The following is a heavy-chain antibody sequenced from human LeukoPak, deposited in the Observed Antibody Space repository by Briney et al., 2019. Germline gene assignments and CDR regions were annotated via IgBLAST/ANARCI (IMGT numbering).Heavy chain of an antibody. CDR1: GYSFTGYY. CDR2: INPNSGGT. CDR3: ARADIVGATPGPFDY. D-gene: IGHD1-26*01. J-gene: IGHJ4*02. Sequence: GASVKVSCKASGYSFTGYYMHWVRQAPGQGLEWMGWINPNSGGTNYAQKFQGRVTMTRDTSISPAYMELSRLRSDDAAVYYCARADIVGATPGPFDYWGQGTLVTVSS. V-gene: IGHV1-2*02.